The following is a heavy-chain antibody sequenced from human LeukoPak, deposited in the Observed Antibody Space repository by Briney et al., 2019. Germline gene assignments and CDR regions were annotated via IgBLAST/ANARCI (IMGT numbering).Heavy chain of an antibody. CDR2: IYYSGST. Sequence: PSETLSLTCTVSGGSISSYYWSWIRQPPGKGLEWIGYIYYSGSTNYNPSLKSRVTISVDTSKNQFSLKLSSVTAADTAVYYCARGTDSWYFYFDYWGQGTLVTVSS. CDR1: GGSISSYY. V-gene: IGHV4-59*01. D-gene: IGHD6-13*01. J-gene: IGHJ4*02. CDR3: ARGTDSWYFYFDY.